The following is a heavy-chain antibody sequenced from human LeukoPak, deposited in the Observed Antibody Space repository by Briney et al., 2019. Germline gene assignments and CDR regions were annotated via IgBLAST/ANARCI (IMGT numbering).Heavy chain of an antibody. CDR3: ARGPPYYYGSSAYYFKY. V-gene: IGHV4-34*01. CDR1: GGSFSGYS. Sequence: SETLSLTCAVYGGSFSGYSWSWIRQPPGKGLEWIGESNHSGSTNYNPSLKSRVTISVDTSKNQFSLKLSSVTAADTAVYYCARGPPYYYGSSAYYFKYWGQGTLVTVSS. CDR2: SNHSGST. D-gene: IGHD3-22*01. J-gene: IGHJ4*02.